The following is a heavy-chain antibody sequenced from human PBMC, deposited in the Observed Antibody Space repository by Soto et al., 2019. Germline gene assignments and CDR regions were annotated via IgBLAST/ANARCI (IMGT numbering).Heavy chain of an antibody. V-gene: IGHV4-34*01. CDR2: INHSGST. CDR1: GGSFSGYY. Sequence: SETLSLTCAVYGGSFSGYYWSWIRQPPGKGLEWIGEINHSGSTNYNPSLKSRVTISVDTSKNQFSLKLSSVTAADTAVYYCARHRYSSGWYTYGMDVWGQGTTVTVSS. CDR3: ARHRYSSGWYTYGMDV. D-gene: IGHD6-19*01. J-gene: IGHJ6*02.